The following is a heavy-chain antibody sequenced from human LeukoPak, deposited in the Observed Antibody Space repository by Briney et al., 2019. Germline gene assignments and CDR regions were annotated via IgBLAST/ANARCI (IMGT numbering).Heavy chain of an antibody. CDR3: AKGATHYDFWSGYFKEDWFDP. CDR1: GFTFDDYA. V-gene: IGHV3-9*01. D-gene: IGHD3-3*01. J-gene: IGHJ5*02. Sequence: PGGSLRLSRAASGFTFDDYAMHWVRQAPGKGLEWVSGISWNSGSIGYADSVKGRFTISRDNAKNSLYLQMNSLRAEDTALYYCAKGATHYDFWSGYFKEDWFDPWGQGTLVTVSS. CDR2: ISWNSGSI.